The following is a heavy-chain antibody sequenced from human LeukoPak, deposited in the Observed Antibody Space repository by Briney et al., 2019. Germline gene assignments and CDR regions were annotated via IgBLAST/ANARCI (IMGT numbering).Heavy chain of an antibody. CDR1: GGSIISSSFW. CDR3: ARAYSSSWYWNWFDP. Sequence: SETLSLTCTVSGGSIISSSFWWGWIRQPPGKGLEWIGSIYYSGISYYNTSLKSRVTISVDMSKNQFSLKMSSVTAADTAVYYCARAYSSSWYWNWFDPWGQGTLVTVSS. J-gene: IGHJ5*02. V-gene: IGHV4-39*07. D-gene: IGHD6-13*01. CDR2: IYYSGIS.